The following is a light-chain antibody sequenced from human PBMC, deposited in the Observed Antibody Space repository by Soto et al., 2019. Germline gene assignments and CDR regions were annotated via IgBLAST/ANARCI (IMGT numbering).Light chain of an antibody. Sequence: QLVLTQPPSASGTPGQRVTISCSGSSSNIGTNTVIWYQQPPGAAPKLLIYSDNQRPSGVPDRFSGSKSGTSASLAISGLQSEDEADYYCAAWDVSLVVFGGGTKLTVL. CDR1: SSNIGTNT. CDR3: AAWDVSLVV. V-gene: IGLV1-44*01. J-gene: IGLJ2*01. CDR2: SDN.